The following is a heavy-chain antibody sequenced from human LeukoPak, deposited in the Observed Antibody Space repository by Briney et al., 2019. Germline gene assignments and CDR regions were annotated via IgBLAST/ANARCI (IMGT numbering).Heavy chain of an antibody. CDR2: INTNTGNP. V-gene: IGHV7-4-1*02. CDR1: GYTFTSYA. Sequence: ASVKVSCKASGYTFTSYAMNWVRQAPGQGLEWMGWINTNTGNPTYAQGFTGRFAFSLDTSVSTAYLQISSLKAEDTAVYYCARGDYGDYFSDLGIDYRGQGTLVTVSS. CDR3: ARGDYGDYFSDLGIDY. J-gene: IGHJ4*02. D-gene: IGHD4-17*01.